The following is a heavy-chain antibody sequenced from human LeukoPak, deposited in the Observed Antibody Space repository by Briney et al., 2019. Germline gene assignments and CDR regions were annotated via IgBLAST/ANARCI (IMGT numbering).Heavy chain of an antibody. V-gene: IGHV3-23*03. J-gene: IGHJ4*02. CDR3: ARFIAAPYYFDY. CDR2: IYSGGNT. CDR1: GFTFSTYA. D-gene: IGHD6-13*01. Sequence: GGSLRLSCATSGFTFSTYAMNWVRQAPGKGLEWVSVIYSGGNTYYADSVKGRFTISRDNAKDSLYLQMNSLRAEDTAVYYCARFIAAPYYFDYWGRGTLVTVSS.